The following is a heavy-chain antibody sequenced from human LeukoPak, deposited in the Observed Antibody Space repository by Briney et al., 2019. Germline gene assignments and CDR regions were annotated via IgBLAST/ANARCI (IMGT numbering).Heavy chain of an antibody. CDR2: ISYDGSNK. D-gene: IGHD2-15*01. V-gene: IGHV3-30*18. Sequence: GGFLRLSCAASGFTFSSYGMHWVRQAPGKGLEWVAVISYDGSNKYYADSVKGRFTISRDNSKSTLYLQMNSLRAEDTAVYYCAKDLRSRYCSGGSCYSGTFDYWGQGTLVTVSS. CDR3: AKDLRSRYCSGGSCYSGTFDY. CDR1: GFTFSSYG. J-gene: IGHJ4*02.